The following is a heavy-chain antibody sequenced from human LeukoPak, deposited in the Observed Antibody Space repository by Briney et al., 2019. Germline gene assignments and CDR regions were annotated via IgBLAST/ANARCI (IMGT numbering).Heavy chain of an antibody. CDR1: GFTFSSYG. J-gene: IGHJ6*03. D-gene: IGHD3-16*01. CDR3: ARDDPFYHYMDV. V-gene: IGHV3-23*01. Sequence: GGSLRLSCAASGFTFSSYGMSWVRQAPGKGLEWVSAISGTGGTTYYADSVKGRFTISRDNTRNSLYLQMNSLTADDMAVYYCARDDPFYHYMDVWGKGTTVTVSS. CDR2: ISGTGGTT.